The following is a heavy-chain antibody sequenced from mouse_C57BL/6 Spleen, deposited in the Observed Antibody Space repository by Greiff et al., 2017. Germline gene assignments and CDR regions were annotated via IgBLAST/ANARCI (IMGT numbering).Heavy chain of an antibody. Sequence: VQLQQSGPELVKPGASVKMSCKASGYTFTDYNMHWVKQSHGKSLEWIGYINPNNGGTSYDQKFKGKATLTVNKSSSTAYMELRSLTSEDSAVYYCARSGDYDQDWFAYWGQGTLVTVSA. D-gene: IGHD2-4*01. V-gene: IGHV1-22*01. CDR3: ARSGDYDQDWFAY. J-gene: IGHJ3*01. CDR2: INPNNGGT. CDR1: GYTFTDYN.